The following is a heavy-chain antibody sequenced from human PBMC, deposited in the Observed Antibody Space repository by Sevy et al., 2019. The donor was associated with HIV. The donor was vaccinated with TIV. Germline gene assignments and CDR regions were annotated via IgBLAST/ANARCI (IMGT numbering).Heavy chain of an antibody. V-gene: IGHV3-64D*09. CDR2: ISSSGSSA. CDR3: VKDSIFYDSSSGHRPFYYYGMDV. J-gene: IGHJ6*02. D-gene: IGHD3-3*01. Sequence: GGSLRLSCSASGFTFSVSALHWVRQAPGKGLEYVSVISSSGSSAYYAESVRGRFTISRDNSKNTLYLQMRSLRAEDTAVYYCVKDSIFYDSSSGHRPFYYYGMDVWGQGTSVTVSS. CDR1: GFTFSVSA.